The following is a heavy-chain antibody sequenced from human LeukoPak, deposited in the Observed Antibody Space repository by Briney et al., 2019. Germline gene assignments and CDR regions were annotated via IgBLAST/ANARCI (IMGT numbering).Heavy chain of an antibody. Sequence: SETLSLTCTVSGGSISSDYWSWIRQPPGKGLEWIGYISYSGRTYYNPSLRSRVTISVDTSKNHFSLKLSSVTAADTAVYYCARGLYPYGRSTFDYWGQGTLVTVSS. CDR3: ARGLYPYGRSTFDY. CDR2: ISYSGRT. D-gene: IGHD2-2*02. CDR1: GGSISSDY. V-gene: IGHV4-59*08. J-gene: IGHJ4*02.